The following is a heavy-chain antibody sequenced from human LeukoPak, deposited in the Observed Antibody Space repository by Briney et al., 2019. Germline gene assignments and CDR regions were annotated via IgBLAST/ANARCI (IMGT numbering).Heavy chain of an antibody. V-gene: IGHV3-9*01. D-gene: IGHD3-10*01. J-gene: IGHJ4*02. Sequence: PGRSLRLSCAASGFTFDDYAMHWVRQAPGKGLEWVSGISWNSGRIGYADSVKGRFTISRDNAKNSLYLQINSLRAEDTALYYCSKSSSAYYGWGSSWGFDYWGQGTLVTVSS. CDR3: SKSSSAYYGWGSSWGFDY. CDR2: ISWNSGRI. CDR1: GFTFDDYA.